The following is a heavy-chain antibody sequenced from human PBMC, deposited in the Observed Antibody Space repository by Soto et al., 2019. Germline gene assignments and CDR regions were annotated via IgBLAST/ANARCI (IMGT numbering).Heavy chain of an antibody. CDR3: AINEGRDVSNFDY. J-gene: IGHJ4*02. D-gene: IGHD2-15*01. Sequence: GASVKVSCKASGYTFTGYYMHWVRQAPGQGLEWMGWINPNSGGTNYAQKFQGRVTITADASTSTAYMELSSLRSEDTAIYYCAINEGRDVSNFDYWGQGTLVTVSS. CDR2: INPNSGGT. CDR1: GYTFTGYY. V-gene: IGHV1-2*02.